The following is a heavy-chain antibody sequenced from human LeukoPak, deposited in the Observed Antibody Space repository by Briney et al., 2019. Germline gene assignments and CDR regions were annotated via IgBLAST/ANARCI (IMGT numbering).Heavy chain of an antibody. CDR3: ARLFGGSGGYYTPFDY. CDR2: ISAYNGNT. D-gene: IGHD3-10*01. CDR1: GYTFTSYG. V-gene: IGHV1-18*01. J-gene: IGHJ4*02. Sequence: ASVKVSCKASGYTFTSYGISWVRQAPGQGLERMGWISAYNGNTNYAQKLQGRVTMTTDTSTSTAYMELRSLRSDDTAVYYCARLFGGSGGYYTPFDYWGQGTLVTVSS.